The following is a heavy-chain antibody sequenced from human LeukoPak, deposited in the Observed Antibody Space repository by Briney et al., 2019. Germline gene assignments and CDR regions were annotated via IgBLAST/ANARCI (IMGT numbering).Heavy chain of an antibody. CDR2: IIPIFGTA. J-gene: IGHJ4*02. CDR3: ARDRNYNCGGDCYTFDY. Sequence: SVKVSCKASRGTFSSYAISWVRQAPGQGLEWMGGIIPIFGTANYAQKFQGRVPITADESTSTAYMELSSLRSEDTPVYYCARDRNYNCGGDCYTFDYWGQGTLVTVSS. V-gene: IGHV1-69*01. D-gene: IGHD2-21*01. CDR1: RGTFSSYA.